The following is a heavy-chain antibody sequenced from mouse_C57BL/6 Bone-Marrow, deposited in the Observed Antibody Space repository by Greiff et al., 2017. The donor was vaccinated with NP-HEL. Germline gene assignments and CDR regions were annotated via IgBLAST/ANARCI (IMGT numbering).Heavy chain of an antibody. CDR1: GFTFSNYW. Sequence: EVQGVESGGGLVQPGGSMKLSCVASGFTFSNYWMNWVRQSPEKGLEWGAQIRLKSDNYATHYAESVKGRFTISRDDSKSSVYLQMNNLRAEDTGIYYCTGPIYYDYDDFDYWGQGTTLTVSS. J-gene: IGHJ2*01. CDR2: IRLKSDNYAT. D-gene: IGHD2-4*01. V-gene: IGHV6-3*01. CDR3: TGPIYYDYDDFDY.